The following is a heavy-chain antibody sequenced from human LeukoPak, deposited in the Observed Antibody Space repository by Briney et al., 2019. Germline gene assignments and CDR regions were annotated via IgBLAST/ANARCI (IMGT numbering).Heavy chain of an antibody. J-gene: IGHJ4*02. Sequence: GGSLRLSCAASGFTFSNAWMSWVRQAPGKGLEWVGRIKSKTDGGTTDYAAPVKGRFTISRDDSKNTLYLQMNSLKTEDTAVYYCTAITIITIFGVVNFDYWGQGTLVTVSS. CDR2: IKSKTDGGTT. CDR3: TAITIITIFGVVNFDY. D-gene: IGHD3-3*01. V-gene: IGHV3-15*01. CDR1: GFTFSNAW.